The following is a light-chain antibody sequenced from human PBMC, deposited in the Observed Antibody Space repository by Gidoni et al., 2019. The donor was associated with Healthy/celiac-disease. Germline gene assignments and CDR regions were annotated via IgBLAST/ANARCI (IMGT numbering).Light chain of an antibody. CDR1: SSDVGSYNL. J-gene: IGLJ3*02. CDR2: ERS. CDR3: CSYAGSWV. Sequence: QSDLTQPASVSGSPGQSITISCTGTSSDVGSYNLVSWYQQHPGKAPKLMIYERSKRPSGVSNRFSGSKSGNTASLTSSGLQAEDEADYYCCSYAGSWVFGGGTKLTVL. V-gene: IGLV2-23*01.